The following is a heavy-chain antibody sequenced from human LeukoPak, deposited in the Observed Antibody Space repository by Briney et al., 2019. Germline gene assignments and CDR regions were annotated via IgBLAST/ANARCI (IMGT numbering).Heavy chain of an antibody. V-gene: IGHV4-59*01. J-gene: IGHJ4*02. CDR1: GASISTSY. D-gene: IGHD2-15*01. CDR2: IHYSGDI. Sequence: SETLSLTGTVSGASISTSYWYWIRQPPGKGLEWIGYIHYSGDINYNPSLKSRVTISAYTSKNQLSLKLSSVTAADTAVYYCARVGCSGGSCYPDHWGQGTLVTVS. CDR3: ARVGCSGGSCYPDH.